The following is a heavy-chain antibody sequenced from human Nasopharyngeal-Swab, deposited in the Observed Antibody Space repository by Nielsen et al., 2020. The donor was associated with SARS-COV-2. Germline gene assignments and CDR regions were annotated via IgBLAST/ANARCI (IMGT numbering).Heavy chain of an antibody. Sequence: GSLRLSCIVSGGSVSSGSYYWSWIRQPPGKGLEWIGYIYYSGSTNYNSSLKSRVTISVDTSKNQFSLKLSSVAAADTAVYYCARAQRYCSGGSCYFSSSYYFDYWGQGTLVTVSS. D-gene: IGHD2-15*01. CDR2: IYYSGST. CDR3: ARAQRYCSGGSCYFSSSYYFDY. J-gene: IGHJ4*02. CDR1: GGSVSSGSYY. V-gene: IGHV4-61*01.